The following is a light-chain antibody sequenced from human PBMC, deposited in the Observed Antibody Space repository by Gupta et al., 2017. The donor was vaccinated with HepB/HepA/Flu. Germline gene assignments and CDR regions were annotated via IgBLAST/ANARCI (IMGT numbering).Light chain of an antibody. Sequence: SYELTQPPSVSVSPGQTARITCSGDALPKQYAYWYQQKPGQAPVMVIYKDSDRPSGIPERFSGSSSGTTVTLTIRGVQAEDEADYDCQSADSNANYVVFGGGTKLTVL. J-gene: IGLJ2*01. V-gene: IGLV3-25*03. CDR3: QSADSNANYVV. CDR2: KDS. CDR1: ALPKQY.